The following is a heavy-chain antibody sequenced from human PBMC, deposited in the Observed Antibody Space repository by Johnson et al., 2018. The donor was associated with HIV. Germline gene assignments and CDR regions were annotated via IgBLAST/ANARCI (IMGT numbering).Heavy chain of an antibody. CDR3: AKDRVGGSYWDAFDI. V-gene: IGHV3-30*02. Sequence: QVQLVESGGGLVQSGGSLRLSCAASGFTFSDHYMDWVRQAPGKGLEWVSFIRYDGKDKYYADFVKGRFTISRDNSKKTLSLQMNSLRPEDTAVYYCAKDRVGGSYWDAFDIWGQGTMVTVSS. CDR1: GFTFSDHY. D-gene: IGHD1-26*01. J-gene: IGHJ3*02. CDR2: IRYDGKDK.